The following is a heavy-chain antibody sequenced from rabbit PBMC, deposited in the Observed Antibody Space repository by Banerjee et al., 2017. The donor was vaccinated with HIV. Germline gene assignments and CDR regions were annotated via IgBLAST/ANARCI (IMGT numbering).Heavy chain of an antibody. CDR1: GFTLSSSDY. Sequence: QEQLVESGGGLVQPEGSLTLTCKASGFTLSSSDYICWVRQAPGKGLEWIGCIYAGSSGSTYCASWAKGRFTISKTSSTTVTLQMTSLTAADTATYFCARDPGYTGYVAVGSPINLWGPGTLVTVS. CDR3: ARDPGYTGYVAVGSPINL. CDR2: IYAGSSGST. J-gene: IGHJ4*01. V-gene: IGHV1S45*01. D-gene: IGHD7-1*01.